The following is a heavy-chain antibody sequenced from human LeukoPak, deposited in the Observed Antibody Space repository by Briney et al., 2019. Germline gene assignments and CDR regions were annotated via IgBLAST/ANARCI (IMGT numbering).Heavy chain of an antibody. CDR2: INHSGST. Sequence: SETLSLTCAVYGGSFSGHYWSWIRQPPGKGLEWIGEINHSGSTNYNPSLKSRVTISVDTSKNQFSLKLSSVTAADTAVYYCARWRRDYSNDYWGQGTLVTVSS. V-gene: IGHV4-34*01. J-gene: IGHJ4*02. D-gene: IGHD4-11*01. CDR1: GGSFSGHY. CDR3: ARWRRDYSNDY.